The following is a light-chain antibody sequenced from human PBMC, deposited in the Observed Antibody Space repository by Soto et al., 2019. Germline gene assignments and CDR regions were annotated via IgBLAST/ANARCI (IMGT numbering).Light chain of an antibody. CDR1: SFNIGNNY. J-gene: IGLJ1*01. Sequence: QSALTQPPSVSAAPGQKVIISCSGSSFNIGNNYVPWYQQLPGTAPKLLIYDNNKRPSGIPDRFSGSKSGTSATLAITGLQTADEADYYCGAWESSLNPYVFGTGTKVTVL. CDR2: DNN. V-gene: IGLV1-51*01. CDR3: GAWESSLNPYV.